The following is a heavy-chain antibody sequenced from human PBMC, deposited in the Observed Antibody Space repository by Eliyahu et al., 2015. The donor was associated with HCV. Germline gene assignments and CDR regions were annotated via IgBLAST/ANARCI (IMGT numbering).Heavy chain of an antibody. CDR1: GGSISSSSYY. D-gene: IGHD3-22*01. CDR3: ARGAFYYDSSGSIQEFDI. Sequence: QLQLQESGPGLVKPSETLSLTPTVSGGSISSSSYYWGWIRQPPGKGLEWIGSIYYSGSTYYNPSLKSRVTVSVDTSKNQFSLKLSSVTAADTAVYFCARGAFYYDSSGSIQEFDIWGQGTMVTVSS. J-gene: IGHJ3*02. V-gene: IGHV4-39*01. CDR2: IYYSGST.